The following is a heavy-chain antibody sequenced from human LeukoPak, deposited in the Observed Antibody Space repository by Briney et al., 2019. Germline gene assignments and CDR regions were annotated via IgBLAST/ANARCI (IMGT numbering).Heavy chain of an antibody. J-gene: IGHJ5*02. CDR2: ISWNSGSI. CDR3: AKDITPGGYDSSGYPDH. D-gene: IGHD3-22*01. Sequence: GGSLRLSCAASGFTFDDYAMHWVRQPPGKGLEWVSGISWNSGSIGYADSVKGRFTISRDNAKNSLYLQMNSLRAEDTASYYCAKDITPGGYDSSGYPDHWGQGTLVTVSS. V-gene: IGHV3-9*01. CDR1: GFTFDDYA.